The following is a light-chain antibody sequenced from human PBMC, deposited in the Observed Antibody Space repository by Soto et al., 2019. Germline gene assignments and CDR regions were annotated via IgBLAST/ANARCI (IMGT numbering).Light chain of an antibody. V-gene: IGKV1-12*01. CDR1: QGISSW. CDR2: ATS. Sequence: DIQITQSPSSVSASVGDRVTITCRASQGISSWLAWYQQIPGKAPKLLISATSSFQSGLPSRFSRSGSGTAGVVTIINLKAEDFANYYCQFWNSVPLNFGGGNLVEIK. CDR3: QFWNSVPLN. J-gene: IGKJ4*01.